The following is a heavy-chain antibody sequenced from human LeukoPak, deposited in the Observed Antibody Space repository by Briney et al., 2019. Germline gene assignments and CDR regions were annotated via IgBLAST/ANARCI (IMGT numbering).Heavy chain of an antibody. V-gene: IGHV1-69*05. J-gene: IGHJ3*02. CDR2: IIPIFGTA. CDR1: GGTFSSYA. Sequence: SVKVSCKASGGTFSSYAISWVRQAPGQGLEWMGGIIPIFGTANYAQKFQGRVTITTDESTSTAYMELSSLRSEDTAVYYCARPYCSSTSCYFSLDIWGQGTMVTVSS. D-gene: IGHD2-2*01. CDR3: ARPYCSSTSCYFSLDI.